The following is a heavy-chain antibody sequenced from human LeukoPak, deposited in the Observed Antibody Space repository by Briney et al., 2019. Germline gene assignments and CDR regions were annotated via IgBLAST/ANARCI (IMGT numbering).Heavy chain of an antibody. V-gene: IGHV3-48*01. Sequence: GGSLRLSCAASGFTLSNYNMNWVRQAPGKGLEWVSYISGDTNTKYYAGSVKGRFTISRDNAKNSLYLQMNSLRAEDTAVYYCAKDGGSYRFDYWGQGTLVTVSS. CDR1: GFTLSNYN. CDR3: AKDGGSYRFDY. J-gene: IGHJ4*02. D-gene: IGHD1-26*01. CDR2: ISGDTNTK.